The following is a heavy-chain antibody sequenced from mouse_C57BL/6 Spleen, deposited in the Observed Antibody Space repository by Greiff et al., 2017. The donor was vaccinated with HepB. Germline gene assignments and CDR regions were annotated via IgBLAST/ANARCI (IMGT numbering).Heavy chain of an antibody. CDR1: GYTFTSYW. V-gene: IGHV1-55*01. CDR2: IYPGSGST. Sequence: QVQLQQPGAELVKPGASVKMSCKASGYTFTSYWITWVKQRPGQGLEWIGDIYPGSGSTNYNEKFKSKATLTVDTSSSTAYMKLSSLTSEDSAVYDCARYRDYDYDDWYFDVWGTGTTVTVSS. D-gene: IGHD2-4*01. CDR3: ARYRDYDYDDWYFDV. J-gene: IGHJ1*03.